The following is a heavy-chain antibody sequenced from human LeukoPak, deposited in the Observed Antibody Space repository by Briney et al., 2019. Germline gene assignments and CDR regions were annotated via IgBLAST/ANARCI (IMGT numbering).Heavy chain of an antibody. CDR1: GFTFNSYA. D-gene: IGHD5-18*01. J-gene: IGHJ4*02. CDR3: AKAYRDHFDY. CDR2: ISASGAST. V-gene: IGHV3-23*01. Sequence: GSLRLSCAASGFTFNSYAMDWVRQAPGKGLEWISAISASGASTFYADSVKGRFTISRDNAKNTVSLQLNSLRAEDTAIYYCAKAYRDHFDYWGRGTLVTVSS.